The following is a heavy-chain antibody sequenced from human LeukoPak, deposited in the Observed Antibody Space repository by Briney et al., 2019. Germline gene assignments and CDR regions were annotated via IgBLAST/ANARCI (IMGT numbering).Heavy chain of an antibody. CDR3: ARALHPRSPGYMDV. J-gene: IGHJ6*03. CDR2: ISTNSAFI. CDR1: GFTFINYS. D-gene: IGHD4-11*01. V-gene: IGHV3-21*01. Sequence: PGGSLRLSCTASGFTFINYSMNWVRQAPGKGLEWVSSISTNSAFIYYADSVRGRFTISRDNAKNSLYLQMNSLRAEDTAVYYCARALHPRSPGYMDVWGKGTTVTVSS.